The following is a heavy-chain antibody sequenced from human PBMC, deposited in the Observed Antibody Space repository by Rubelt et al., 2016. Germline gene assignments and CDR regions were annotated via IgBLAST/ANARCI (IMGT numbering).Heavy chain of an antibody. J-gene: IGHJ4*02. V-gene: IGHV4-39*07. Sequence: QLQLQESGPGLVKPSETLSLTCTVSGGSISSSSYYWGWIRQPPGKGLEWIGSIYYSGSTYYNPSLKSRVTISVDTSKNQFSLKLSSVTAADTAVYYCARGNEWEFWLLDYWGQGTLVTVSS. CDR3: ARGNEWEFWLLDY. D-gene: IGHD1-26*01. CDR1: GGSISSSSYY. CDR2: IYYSGST.